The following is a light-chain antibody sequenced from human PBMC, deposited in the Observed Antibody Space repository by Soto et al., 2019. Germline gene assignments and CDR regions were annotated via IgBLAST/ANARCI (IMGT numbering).Light chain of an antibody. CDR3: SSFAGGGNPVL. CDR1: SSDVGGYNY. CDR2: EVT. V-gene: IGLV2-8*01. Sequence: QSALTQPPSASGSLGQSVTISCTGTSSDVGGYNYVSWHQQHPGKAPKVMIYEVTKRPPGVPDRFSGSKSGNTASLTVSGVQAEDEADYYCSSFAGGGNPVLLGVGTKLTVL. J-gene: IGLJ2*01.